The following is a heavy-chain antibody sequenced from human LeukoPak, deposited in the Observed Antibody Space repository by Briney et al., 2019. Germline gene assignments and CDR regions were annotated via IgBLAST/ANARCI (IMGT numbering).Heavy chain of an antibody. Sequence: SETLSLTCTVSGGSISSYYWSWIRQTPGKGLEWIGFIYDSGSTNYNPSLKSQVTISVDTSKNQFSLKLSSVTAADTAVYYCARIGGYYGSGSYPYYYYYMDVWGKGTTVTISS. CDR3: ARIGGYYGSGSYPYYYYYMDV. J-gene: IGHJ6*03. V-gene: IGHV4-59*12. D-gene: IGHD3-10*01. CDR2: IYDSGST. CDR1: GGSISSYY.